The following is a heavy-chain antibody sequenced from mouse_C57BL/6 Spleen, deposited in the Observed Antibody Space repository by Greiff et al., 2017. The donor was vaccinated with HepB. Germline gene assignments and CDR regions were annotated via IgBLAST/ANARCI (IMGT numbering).Heavy chain of an antibody. V-gene: IGHV5-12*01. CDR3: ARHPSYGSSYVWFAC. D-gene: IGHD1-1*01. Sequence: EVKLVESGGGLVQPGGSLKLSCAASGFTFSDYYMYWVRQTPEKRLEWVAYISNGGGSTYYPDTVKGRFTISRDNAKNTLYLQMSRLKSEDTAMYYCARHPSYGSSYVWFACWGQGTLVTVSA. CDR1: GFTFSDYY. J-gene: IGHJ3*01. CDR2: ISNGGGST.